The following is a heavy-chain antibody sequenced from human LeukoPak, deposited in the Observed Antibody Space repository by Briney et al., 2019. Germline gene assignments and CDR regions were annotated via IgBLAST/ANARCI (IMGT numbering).Heavy chain of an antibody. J-gene: IGHJ4*02. CDR1: GYTFTGYY. D-gene: IGHD3-22*01. CDR3: ARVFAPYYYDSSGYSHFDY. V-gene: IGHV1-69*05. CDR2: IIPIFGTA. Sequence: ASVKVSCKASGYTFTGYYMHWVRQAPGQGLEWMGGIIPIFGTANYAQKFQGRVTITTDESTSTAYMELSSLRSEDTAVYYCARVFAPYYYDSSGYSHFDYWGQGTLVTVSS.